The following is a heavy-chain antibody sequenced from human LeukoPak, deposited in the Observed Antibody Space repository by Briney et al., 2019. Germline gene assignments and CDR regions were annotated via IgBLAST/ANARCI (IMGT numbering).Heavy chain of an antibody. V-gene: IGHV1-3*03. CDR3: ARDRGSGWPTHFDY. D-gene: IGHD6-19*01. J-gene: IGHJ4*02. Sequence: ASVKVSCKASGYTFTSYAMHWVRQAPGQRLEWMGWINAGNGNTKYSQEFQGRVTITRDTSASTAYMELSSLRSEDMAVYYCARDRGSGWPTHFDYWGQGTLVTVSS. CDR2: INAGNGNT. CDR1: GYTFTSYA.